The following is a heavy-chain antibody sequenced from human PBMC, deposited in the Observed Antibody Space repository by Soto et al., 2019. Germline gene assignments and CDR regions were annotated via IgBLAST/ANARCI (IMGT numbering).Heavy chain of an antibody. J-gene: IGHJ3*02. V-gene: IGHV3-30*03. CDR1: GFTFSSYG. D-gene: IGHD3-22*01. Sequence: ESGGGMVQPGRSLRLSCAASGFTFSSYGMHWVRQAPGKGLEWVAVISYDGSNKYYADSVKGRFTISRDNSKNTLYLQMNSLRAEDTAVYYCARLRAPYDSSALGACDIWGQGTMVTVSS. CDR2: ISYDGSNK. CDR3: ARLRAPYDSSALGACDI.